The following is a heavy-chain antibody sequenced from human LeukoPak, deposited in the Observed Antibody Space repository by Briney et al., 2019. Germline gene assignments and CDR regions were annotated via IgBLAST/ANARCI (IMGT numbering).Heavy chain of an antibody. CDR2: IYSGGSP. CDR1: GLTVSSTY. D-gene: IGHD3-16*01. Sequence: GGSLRLSCAASGLTVSSTYMSWVRQAPGTGLEWVSIIYSGGSPYYADSVKGRFTISRDNSKNTLYLQMNSLRAEDTAGYYCASKGGFDYWGQGTLVTVSS. CDR3: ASKGGFDY. J-gene: IGHJ4*02. V-gene: IGHV3-53*01.